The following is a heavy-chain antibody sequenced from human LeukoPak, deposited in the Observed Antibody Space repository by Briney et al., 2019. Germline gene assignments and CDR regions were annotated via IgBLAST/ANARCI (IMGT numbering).Heavy chain of an antibody. D-gene: IGHD2-2*02. CDR3: AREGILGYCSSTSCYRIDYGMDV. J-gene: IGHJ6*02. CDR2: IYHSGST. CDR1: GGSISSGGYS. V-gene: IGHV4-30-2*01. Sequence: SETLSLTCAVSGGSISSGGYSWSWIRQPPGKGLEWIGYIYHSGSTYYNPSLKSRVTISVDRSKNQFSLKLSSVTAADTAVYYCAREGILGYCSSTSCYRIDYGMDVWGQGTTVTVSS.